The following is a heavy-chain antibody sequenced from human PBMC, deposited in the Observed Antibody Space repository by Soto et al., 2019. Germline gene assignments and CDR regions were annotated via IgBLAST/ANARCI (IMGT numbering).Heavy chain of an antibody. CDR2: IYTSGST. Sequence: PSETLSLTCTVSGGSISSYYWSWIRQPAGKGLEWIGRIYTSGSTNYNPSLKSRVTMSVDTSKNQFSLKLSSVTAADTAVYYCARTRGGYCSSNSCSNDNWFDPWGQGTLVTVSS. J-gene: IGHJ5*02. CDR1: GGSISSYY. D-gene: IGHD2-2*01. V-gene: IGHV4-4*07. CDR3: ARTRGGYCSSNSCSNDNWFDP.